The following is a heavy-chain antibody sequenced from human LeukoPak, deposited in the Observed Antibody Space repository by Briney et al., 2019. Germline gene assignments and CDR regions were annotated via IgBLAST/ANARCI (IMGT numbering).Heavy chain of an antibody. CDR1: NGSITNDY. CDR2: IYYTGST. D-gene: IGHD5-12*01. Sequence: TSETLSLTCTVSNGSITNDYWSWIRQSPGKGLEWIAYIYYTGSTNYNPSLMSRVTISVDTPKNQFSLKMNSVTAADTAVYYCARHESIVPTIKDWGQGTLVTVSS. J-gene: IGHJ4*02. V-gene: IGHV4-59*08. CDR3: ARHESIVPTIKD.